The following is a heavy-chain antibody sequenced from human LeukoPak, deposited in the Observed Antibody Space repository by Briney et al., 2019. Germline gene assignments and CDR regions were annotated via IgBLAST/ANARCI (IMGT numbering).Heavy chain of an antibody. D-gene: IGHD2-2*01. Sequence: ASVKVSCKASGYTFTSYGISWVRQAPGQGLEWMGWISAYNGNTNYAQKFQGRVTITADKSTSTAYMELSGLRSEDTAVYYCARADHCSNTSCYVGVPNWFDPWGQGTLVTVSS. CDR3: ARADHCSNTSCYVGVPNWFDP. CDR2: ISAYNGNT. CDR1: GYTFTSYG. J-gene: IGHJ5*02. V-gene: IGHV1-18*01.